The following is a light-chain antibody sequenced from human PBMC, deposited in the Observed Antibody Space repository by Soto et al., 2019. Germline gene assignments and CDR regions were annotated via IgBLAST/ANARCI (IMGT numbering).Light chain of an antibody. V-gene: IGLV2-8*01. Sequence: ALTQPPSASGSPGQSVTISCIGTSSDVGGYNYVSWYQQHPGKAPKLMIYEVSKRPSGVPDRFSGSKSGNTASLTVSGLQAEDEADYYCSSYAASNNLGVFGGGTKLTVL. CDR2: EVS. J-gene: IGLJ2*01. CDR3: SSYAASNNLGV. CDR1: SSDVGGYNY.